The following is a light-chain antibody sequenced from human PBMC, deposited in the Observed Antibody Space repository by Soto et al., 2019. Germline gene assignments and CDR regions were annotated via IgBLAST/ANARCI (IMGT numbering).Light chain of an antibody. J-gene: IGLJ2*01. CDR1: NSNIGAGFG. CDR2: SNT. CDR3: QSFDINVRAVI. Sequence: QSVLTQPPSVSGAPGQRVTISCTGSNSNIGAGFGVQWYQQFPRTAPRLLIYSNTNRPSGVPDRFSASKSGTSASLAITGLRAEDEADYYCQSFDINVRAVIFGVGTKLTVL. V-gene: IGLV1-40*01.